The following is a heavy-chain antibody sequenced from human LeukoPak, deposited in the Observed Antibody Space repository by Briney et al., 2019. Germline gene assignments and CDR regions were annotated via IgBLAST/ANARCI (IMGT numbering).Heavy chain of an antibody. Sequence: PGGSLRLSCAASGLTFSNAWMSWVRQAPGKGLEWVGRIKRKTDGGTTDYAAPVKGRFTISRDDSKNTLYLQMNSLKTEDTAVYYCSTLRRSMPADYWGQGTLVTVSS. CDR1: GLTFSNAW. V-gene: IGHV3-15*01. CDR2: IKRKTDGGTT. D-gene: IGHD2-2*01. CDR3: STLRRSMPADY. J-gene: IGHJ4*02.